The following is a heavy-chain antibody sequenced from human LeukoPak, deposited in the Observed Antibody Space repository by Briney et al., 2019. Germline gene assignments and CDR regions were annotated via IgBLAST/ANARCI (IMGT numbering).Heavy chain of an antibody. CDR3: ARAPAYHYDSSGYCLDY. CDR1: GASLRDFY. J-gene: IGHJ4*02. D-gene: IGHD3-22*01. Sequence: SETLSLTCSVYGASLRDFYWNWLRQAPGKGLEWIGEIYHSGRTSHNPSLKSRVTMSLDTSTNQVSLKMTAVTAADTAVYYCARAPAYHYDSSGYCLDYWGQGSMVTVSS. CDR2: IYHSGRT. V-gene: IGHV4-34*01.